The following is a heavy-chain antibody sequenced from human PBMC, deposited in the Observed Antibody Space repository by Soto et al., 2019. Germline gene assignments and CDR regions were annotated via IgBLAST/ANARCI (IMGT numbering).Heavy chain of an antibody. CDR3: ARQGFSVAALAN. CDR1: GFTFSSYW. D-gene: IGHD6-6*01. V-gene: IGHV3-74*01. J-gene: IGHJ4*02. Sequence: GSLRLSCAASGFTFSSYWMHWVRQAPGKGLVWVSRINSDGSITSYADSVKGRFTISRDNAKNTLYLQMNSLRAEDTALYYCARQGFSVAALANWGQGTLVTVSS. CDR2: INSDGSIT.